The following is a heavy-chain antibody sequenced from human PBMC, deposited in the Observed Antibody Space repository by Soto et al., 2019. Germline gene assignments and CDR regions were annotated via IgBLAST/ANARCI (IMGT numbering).Heavy chain of an antibody. D-gene: IGHD2-21*02. CDR2: IYWDDEK. J-gene: IGHJ4*02. Sequence: QITLKESGPTLVKPTQTLALTCTFSGFSLSSDGVGVGWIRQPPGKALEWLALIYWDDEKRYSPSLKSRLTFIKDTPKNQVDLILTNMDPVDTATYYCAHSIRRDNCGGGDCYYFDLWGQGTPVTVSS. CDR1: GFSLSSDGVG. CDR3: AHSIRRDNCGGGDCYYFDL. V-gene: IGHV2-5*02.